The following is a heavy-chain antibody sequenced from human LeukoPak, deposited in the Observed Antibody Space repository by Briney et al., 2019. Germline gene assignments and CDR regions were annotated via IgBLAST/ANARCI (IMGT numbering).Heavy chain of an antibody. V-gene: IGHV1-3*01. D-gene: IGHD1-26*01. Sequence: ASVKVSCKASGYTFTSYAMHWVRQAPGQRLEWMGWINACNGNTKYSQKFQGRVTITRDTSASTAYTELSSLRSEDTAVYYCARSPVGASPWFDPWGQGTLVTVSS. J-gene: IGHJ5*02. CDR1: GYTFTSYA. CDR3: ARSPVGASPWFDP. CDR2: INACNGNT.